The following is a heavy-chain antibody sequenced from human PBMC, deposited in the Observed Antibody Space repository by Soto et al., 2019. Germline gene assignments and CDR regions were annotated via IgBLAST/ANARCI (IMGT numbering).Heavy chain of an antibody. D-gene: IGHD2-15*01. CDR2: LWSAGLT. Sequence: EMQVVESGGGLIQPGGSLRLSCAASGFTVSSNYMTWVRQAPGKGLEWVSILWSAGLTYYADSVKGRFTISRDNSKNTLYLQMTSLRAEDSAVYYCARELPPDLWGQGTLVTVSS. V-gene: IGHV3-53*01. J-gene: IGHJ5*02. CDR1: GFTVSSNY. CDR3: ARELPPDL.